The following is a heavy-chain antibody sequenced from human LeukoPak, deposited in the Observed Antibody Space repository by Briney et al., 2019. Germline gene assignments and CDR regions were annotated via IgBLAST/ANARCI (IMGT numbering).Heavy chain of an antibody. V-gene: IGHV3-11*01. CDR2: ISSSGSTI. CDR3: ARDSGYYPMWFDP. CDR1: GFTFSDYY. D-gene: IGHD3-10*01. Sequence: GGSLRLSCAASGFTFSDYYMSWIRQAPGKGLEWVSYISSSGSTIYYADSVKGRFTISRDNSKNTLYLQMNSLRAEDTAVYYCARDSGYYPMWFDPWGQGTLVTVSS. J-gene: IGHJ5*02.